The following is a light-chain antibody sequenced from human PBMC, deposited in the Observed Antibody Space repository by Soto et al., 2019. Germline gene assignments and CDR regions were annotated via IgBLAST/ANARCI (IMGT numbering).Light chain of an antibody. V-gene: IGLV1-40*01. CDR1: SSNIGAGYD. CDR3: QSYDSSLSGV. Sequence: VLTQPPSVSGAPGQRVTISCTGSSSNIGAGYDVHWYQQLPGTAPKLLIYGNSNRPSGVPDRFSGSKSGTSASLAITGLQAEDEADYYCQSYDSSLSGVFGTGTKVTVL. J-gene: IGLJ1*01. CDR2: GNS.